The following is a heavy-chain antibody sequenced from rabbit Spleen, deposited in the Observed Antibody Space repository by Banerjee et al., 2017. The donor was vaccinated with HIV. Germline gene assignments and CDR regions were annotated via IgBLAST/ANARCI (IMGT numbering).Heavy chain of an antibody. J-gene: IGHJ4*01. V-gene: IGHV1S40*01. Sequence: QSLEESGGDLVKPGASLTLTCTAPGFSFSSNSWICWVRQAPGKGLEWIACIYAGSSGSTYYESWAKGRCTISKTSSTTVTLQMTSLTAADTATYFCARDLDGVIGWNFGWWGPGTLVTVS. CDR1: GFSFSSNSW. D-gene: IGHD1-1*01. CDR2: IYAGSSGST. CDR3: ARDLDGVIGWNFGW.